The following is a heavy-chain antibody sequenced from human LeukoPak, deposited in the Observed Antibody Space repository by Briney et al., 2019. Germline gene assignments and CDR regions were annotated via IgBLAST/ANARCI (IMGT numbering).Heavy chain of an antibody. Sequence: PGGSLRLSCAASGFTVSTNYMSWVGRAPGKGLEGVSVIYSGGSTYYADSVKGRFTISRDNSKNTLYLQMNSLRAEDTAVYYCARGEQWLPNWFDPWGQGTLVTVSS. D-gene: IGHD6-19*01. J-gene: IGHJ5*02. V-gene: IGHV3-66*01. CDR2: IYSGGST. CDR3: ARGEQWLPNWFDP. CDR1: GFTVSTNY.